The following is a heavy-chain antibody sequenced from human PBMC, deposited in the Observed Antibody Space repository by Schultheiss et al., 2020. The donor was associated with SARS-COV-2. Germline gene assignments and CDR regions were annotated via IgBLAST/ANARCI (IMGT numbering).Heavy chain of an antibody. Sequence: SETLSLTCAVYGGSFSGYYWSWIRQPPGKGLEWIGEINHSGSTNYNPSLKSRVIMSVDTSKNQFSLKLSSVTAADTAVYYCARESDYDFWTYYFDYWGQGTLVTVSS. CDR2: INHSGST. CDR1: GGSFSGYY. CDR3: ARESDYDFWTYYFDY. J-gene: IGHJ4*02. V-gene: IGHV4-34*01. D-gene: IGHD3-3*01.